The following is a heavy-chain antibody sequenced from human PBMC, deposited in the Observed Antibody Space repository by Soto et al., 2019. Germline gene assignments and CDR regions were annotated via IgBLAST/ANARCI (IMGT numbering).Heavy chain of an antibody. J-gene: IGHJ5*02. CDR2: IYYSGST. D-gene: IGHD3-3*02. CDR3: ASPKIAFYNWFDP. Sequence: SETLSLTCTVPDGPVSSSSYYWGWIRQPPGKGLEWIGSIYYSGSTYYNPSLKSRVTISVDTSKNQFSLKLSSVTAADTAVYYCASPKIAFYNWFDPWGQGTLVS. V-gene: IGHV4-39*01. CDR1: DGPVSSSSYY.